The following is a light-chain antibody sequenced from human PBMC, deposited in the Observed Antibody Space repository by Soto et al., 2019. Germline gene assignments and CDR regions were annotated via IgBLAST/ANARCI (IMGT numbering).Light chain of an antibody. CDR2: DVN. V-gene: IGLV2-11*01. Sequence: QSALTQPRSVSGSPGQSVTISCTGTSSDVGGYNYVSWYQQHPGKAPKVIIYDVNKRHSGVPDRFSGSKSGNTASLTISGHQAEDEADYHCSSYASGYTRVFGGGTKLTVL. CDR3: SSYASGYTRV. CDR1: SSDVGGYNY. J-gene: IGLJ3*02.